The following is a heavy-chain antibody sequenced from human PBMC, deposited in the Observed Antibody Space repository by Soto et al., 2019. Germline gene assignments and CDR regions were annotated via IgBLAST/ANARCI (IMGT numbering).Heavy chain of an antibody. CDR3: ARGGYDRYYYYYYYMDV. Sequence: PSETLSLTCPVSGGSISSYYWSWIRQPPGKGLEWIGYIYYSGSTNYNPSLKSRVTISVDTSKNQFSLKLSSVTAADTAVYYCARGGYDRYYYYYYYMDVWGKGTTVTVSS. V-gene: IGHV4-59*01. D-gene: IGHD5-12*01. CDR1: GGSISSYY. J-gene: IGHJ6*03. CDR2: IYYSGST.